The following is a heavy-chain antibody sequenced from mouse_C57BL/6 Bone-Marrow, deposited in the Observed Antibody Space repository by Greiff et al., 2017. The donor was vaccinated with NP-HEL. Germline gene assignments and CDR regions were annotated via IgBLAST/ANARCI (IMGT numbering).Heavy chain of an antibody. D-gene: IGHD1-1*01. Sequence: VQGVESGPGLVAPSQSLSITCTVSGFSLTSYAISWVRQPPGKGLAWLGVIWTGGGTNYNSALKSRLSISKDNSKSQVFLKMNSLQTDDTARYYCARNEHYYGSSLPWFAYWGQGTLVTVSA. CDR3: ARNEHYYGSSLPWFAY. CDR2: IWTGGGT. J-gene: IGHJ3*01. V-gene: IGHV2-9-1*01. CDR1: GFSLTSYA.